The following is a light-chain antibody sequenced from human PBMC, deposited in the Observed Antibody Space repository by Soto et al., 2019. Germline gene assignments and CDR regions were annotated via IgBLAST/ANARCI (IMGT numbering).Light chain of an antibody. CDR2: LGS. V-gene: IGKV2-28*01. Sequence: DIVMTQSPLSLPVTPGEPASISCRSRQILLYSNGYNYLDWYFQKPGQSQQLLIYLGSNRASGVPDRFSGSGSGTDFTPKSSRVEAEDVGVYDCMQALQTPDTFGQGTKLEIK. J-gene: IGKJ2*01. CDR1: QILLYSNGYNY. CDR3: MQALQTPDT.